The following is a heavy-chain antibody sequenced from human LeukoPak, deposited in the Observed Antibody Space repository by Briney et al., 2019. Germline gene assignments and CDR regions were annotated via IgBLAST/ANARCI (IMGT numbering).Heavy chain of an antibody. D-gene: IGHD2-15*01. CDR2: INHSGST. CDR3: ARKPKDCSGGTCYWYYFDY. CDR1: GGSFSGYY. V-gene: IGHV4-34*01. Sequence: PSETLSLTCAVYGGSFSGYYWSWIRQPPGKGLEWIGEINHSGSTNYNPSLKSRVTISLDTSKNQFSLNLSSVTAADTAVYYCARKPKDCSGGTCYWYYFDYWGQGTLVTVSS. J-gene: IGHJ4*02.